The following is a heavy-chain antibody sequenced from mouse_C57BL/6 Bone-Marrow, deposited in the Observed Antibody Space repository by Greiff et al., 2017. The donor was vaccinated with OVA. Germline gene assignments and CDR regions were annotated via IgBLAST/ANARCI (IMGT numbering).Heavy chain of an antibody. CDR3: TRDLWGLGDY. V-gene: IGHV5-9-1*02. CDR2: ISSGGDYI. Sequence: EVQLQQSGEGLVKPGGSLKLSCAASGFTFSSYAMSWVRQTPEKRLEWVAYISSGGDYIYYADTVKGRFTISRDNARNTLYLQMSSLKSEDTAMYYCTRDLWGLGDYWGQGTTLTVSS. CDR1: GFTFSSYA. J-gene: IGHJ2*01. D-gene: IGHD6-2*01.